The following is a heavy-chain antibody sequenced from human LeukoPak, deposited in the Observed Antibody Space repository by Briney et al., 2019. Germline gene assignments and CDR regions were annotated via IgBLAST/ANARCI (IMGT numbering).Heavy chain of an antibody. V-gene: IGHV3-23*01. CDR2: ISPGGGTT. J-gene: IGHJ4*02. CDR1: GFTFSNEA. Sequence: GGSLRLSCAVSGFTFSNEAMGWVRQLRGGGLEWVSTISPGGGTTYYAESMKGRFTISRDNSKNTLYLQMNTLRAEDTAIYYCAKELIVGATSPFSYWGQGTLVTVSS. CDR3: AKELIVGATSPFSY. D-gene: IGHD1-26*01.